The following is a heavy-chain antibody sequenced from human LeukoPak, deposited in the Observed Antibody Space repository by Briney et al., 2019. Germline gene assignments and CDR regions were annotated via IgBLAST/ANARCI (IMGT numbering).Heavy chain of an antibody. CDR2: IRGSGGST. Sequence: GGSLRVSCAAPGFTFSSYAMSWVRQAPGKGLEWVSAIRGSGGSTYYAGAVKGRFTISRDNSKNTLYLQMNSLRAEDTAVYYCAKDLEQWLSKNYYYYMDVWGKGTTVTVSS. D-gene: IGHD6-19*01. CDR1: GFTFSSYA. V-gene: IGHV3-23*01. CDR3: AKDLEQWLSKNYYYYMDV. J-gene: IGHJ6*03.